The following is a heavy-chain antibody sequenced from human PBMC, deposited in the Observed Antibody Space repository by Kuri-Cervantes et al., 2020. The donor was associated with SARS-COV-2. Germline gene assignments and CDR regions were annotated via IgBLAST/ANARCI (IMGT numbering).Heavy chain of an antibody. D-gene: IGHD3-3*01. V-gene: IGHV1-2*04. Sequence: ASVKVSCKASGYTFTGYYMHWVRQAPGQGLEWMGWINPNSGGTNFAQKFQGWVTMTRDTSISTAYMELSRLTSDDTAVYFCARDQDPIRFLAGYDYWGQGTLVTVSS. J-gene: IGHJ4*02. CDR2: INPNSGGT. CDR1: GYTFTGYY. CDR3: ARDQDPIRFLAGYDY.